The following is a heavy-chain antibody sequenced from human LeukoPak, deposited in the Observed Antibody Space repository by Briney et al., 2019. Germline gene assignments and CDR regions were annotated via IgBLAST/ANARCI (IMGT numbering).Heavy chain of an antibody. CDR2: INPNSGGT. J-gene: IGHJ6*03. Sequence: ASVTVSFKSSGYTFTCYYMHWVRQAPGQGLEWMGWINPNSGGTNYAQKFQGRVTMTRDTSISTAYMELSRLRSDDTAVYYCARDRSGYCTNGVCSSHPYYYYYYMDVWGKGTTVTVSS. D-gene: IGHD2-8*01. CDR3: ARDRSGYCTNGVCSSHPYYYYYYMDV. CDR1: GYTFTCYY. V-gene: IGHV1-2*02.